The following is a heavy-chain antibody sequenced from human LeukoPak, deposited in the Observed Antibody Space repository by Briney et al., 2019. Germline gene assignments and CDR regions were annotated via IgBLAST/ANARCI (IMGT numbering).Heavy chain of an antibody. CDR2: ISAYNGNT. Sequence: ASVKVSCKASGYTFTSYYMHWVRQAPGQGLEWMGWISAYNGNTNYAQKLQGRVTMTTDTSTSTAYMELRSLRSDDTAVYYCARWANDIVSLDPWGQGTLVTVSS. CDR3: ARWANDIVSLDP. D-gene: IGHD2-15*01. J-gene: IGHJ5*02. CDR1: GYTFTSYY. V-gene: IGHV1-18*04.